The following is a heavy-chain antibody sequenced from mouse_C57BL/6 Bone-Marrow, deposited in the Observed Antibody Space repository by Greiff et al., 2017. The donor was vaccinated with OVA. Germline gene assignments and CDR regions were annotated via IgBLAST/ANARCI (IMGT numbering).Heavy chain of an antibody. V-gene: IGHV1-26*01. CDR2: INPNNGGT. CDR1: GYTFTDYY. Sequence: EVQLQQSGPELVKPGASVKISCKASGYTFTDYYMNWVKQSHGKSLEWIGDINPNNGGTSYNEKFKGKATLTVDKSSSTAYMELRSLKSEDSAVYYCARNDDYGSSYEDDYWGQGTTLTVSS. CDR3: ARNDDYGSSYEDDY. D-gene: IGHD1-1*01. J-gene: IGHJ2*01.